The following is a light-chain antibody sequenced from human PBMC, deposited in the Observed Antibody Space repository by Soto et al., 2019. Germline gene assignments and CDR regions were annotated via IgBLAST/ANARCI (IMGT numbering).Light chain of an antibody. V-gene: IGKV1-8*01. CDR3: QQYYSYPHT. Sequence: AIRITQSPSSLSASTGDRVTITCRASQGISSYLSWYQQKPRKAPKLLIYAASTLQSRVPSRFSGSGSGTDCTLIISCLQSEDFATNYCQQYYSYPHTVGPGNKVDIK. CDR1: QGISSY. CDR2: AAS. J-gene: IGKJ3*01.